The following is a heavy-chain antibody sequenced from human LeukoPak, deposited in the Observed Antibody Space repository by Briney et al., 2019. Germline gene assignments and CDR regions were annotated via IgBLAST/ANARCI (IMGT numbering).Heavy chain of an antibody. D-gene: IGHD2-2*01. CDR2: ISSSSSYI. J-gene: IGHJ6*04. CDR1: GFTFSSYS. V-gene: IGHV3-21*01. CDR3: ARNAAVVVPAAMGYYYGIDV. Sequence: GGSLRLSCAASGFTFSSYSMNWVRQAPGKGLEWVSSISSSSSYIYYADSVKGRFTISRDNAKNSLYLQMNSLRAEDTAVYYCARNAAVVVPAAMGYYYGIDVCGKGTTVTVSS.